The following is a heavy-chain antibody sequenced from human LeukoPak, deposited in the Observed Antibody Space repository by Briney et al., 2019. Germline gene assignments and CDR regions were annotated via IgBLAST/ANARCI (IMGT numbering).Heavy chain of an antibody. Sequence: GASVKVSCKVSGYTLTELSMHWVRQAPGKGLEWMGGFDPEDGETIYAQKFQGRVTMTEDTSTDTAYMELSSLRSEDTAVYYCARAKLGYCSSTSCYQGADFDYWGQGTLVTVSS. J-gene: IGHJ4*02. V-gene: IGHV1-24*01. D-gene: IGHD2-2*01. CDR1: GYTLTELS. CDR3: ARAKLGYCSSTSCYQGADFDY. CDR2: FDPEDGET.